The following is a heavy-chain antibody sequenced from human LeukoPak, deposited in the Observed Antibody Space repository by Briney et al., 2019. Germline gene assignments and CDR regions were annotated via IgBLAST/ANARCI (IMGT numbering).Heavy chain of an antibody. D-gene: IGHD3-10*01. CDR1: GFTFSSYA. Sequence: GGSLRLSCSASGFTFSSYAMSWVRQAPGKGLEWVSAINSNGGSAYYADSVKGRFTISRDNSMNTLSLQTNILRAEDTAIYYCAKAIVSYYGSGRNDAFDIWGQGTMVTVSS. CDR2: INSNGGSA. V-gene: IGHV3-23*01. CDR3: AKAIVSYYGSGRNDAFDI. J-gene: IGHJ3*02.